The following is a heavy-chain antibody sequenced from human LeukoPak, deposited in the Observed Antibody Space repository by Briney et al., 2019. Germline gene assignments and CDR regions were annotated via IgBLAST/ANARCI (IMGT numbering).Heavy chain of an antibody. J-gene: IGHJ4*02. D-gene: IGHD6-6*01. V-gene: IGHV1-24*01. CDR3: ATRMEQLEFLF. CDR2: FDPEDGET. Sequence: ASVKVSCKVSGYTLTELSMHWVRQAPGKGLEWMGGFDPEDGETICAQKFQGRVTMTEDTSTDTAYMELSNLRSEDTAVYYCATRMEQLEFLFWGQGTLVTVSS. CDR1: GYTLTELS.